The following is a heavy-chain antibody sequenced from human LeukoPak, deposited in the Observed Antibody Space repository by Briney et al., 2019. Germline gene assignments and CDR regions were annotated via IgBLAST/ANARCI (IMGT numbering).Heavy chain of an antibody. V-gene: IGHV3-23*01. J-gene: IGHJ6*02. Sequence: PGGSLRPSCAASGFTFSSYVMSWVRQAPGKGLEWVSTISGSGNYTFYVDSVKGRFTISRDNSRDKVYLQMTSLRVEDTALYYCAKGSTSSSYSGLDVWGQGTTVTVSS. CDR3: AKGSTSSSYSGLDV. CDR2: ISGSGNYT. D-gene: IGHD6-6*01. CDR1: GFTFSSYV.